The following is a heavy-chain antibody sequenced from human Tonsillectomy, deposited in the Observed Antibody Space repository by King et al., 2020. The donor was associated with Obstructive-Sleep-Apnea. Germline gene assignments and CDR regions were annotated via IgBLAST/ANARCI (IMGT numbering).Heavy chain of an antibody. CDR2: IYYSGST. CDR3: ARAIRVQLDAFDI. D-gene: IGHD5-18*01. J-gene: IGHJ3*02. Sequence: QLQESGPGLVKPSETLSLTCTVSGGSISSYYWSWIRQPPGKGLEWIGYIYYSGSTNYNPSLKSRVTISVDTSKNQFSLKLSSVTAADTAVYYCARAIRVQLDAFDIWGQGTMVTVSS. CDR1: GGSISSYY. V-gene: IGHV4-59*01.